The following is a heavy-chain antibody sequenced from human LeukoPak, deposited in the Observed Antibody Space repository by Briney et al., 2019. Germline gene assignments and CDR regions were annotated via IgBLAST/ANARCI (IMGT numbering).Heavy chain of an antibody. V-gene: IGHV3-7*04. CDR1: GFTFSSYA. J-gene: IGHJ6*02. CDR2: VAQDGSET. Sequence: PGGSLRLSCAASGFTFSSYAMSWVRRAPGKGLEWVANVAQDGSETYYVDSVKGRFTISRDNARNSLFLHMNSLRVEDTAVYYCARVNSRVTYRPARAERTYYGMDVWGQGTTVTVS. D-gene: IGHD3-10*01. CDR3: ARVNSRVTYRPARAERTYYGMDV.